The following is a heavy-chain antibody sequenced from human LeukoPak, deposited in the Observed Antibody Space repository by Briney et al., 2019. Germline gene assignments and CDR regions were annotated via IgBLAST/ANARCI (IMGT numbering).Heavy chain of an antibody. V-gene: IGHV4-4*07. CDR1: GGSISSYY. CDR3: ATDFGSIAVAGTFDS. CDR2: IYTSGST. J-gene: IGHJ4*02. Sequence: SETLSLTCTVSGGSISSYYWSWIRQPAGKGLEWIGRIYTSGSTNYNPSLKSRVTMSVDTPKNQFSLKLSSVTAADTAVYYCATDFGSIAVAGTFDSWGQGTLVTVSS. D-gene: IGHD6-13*01.